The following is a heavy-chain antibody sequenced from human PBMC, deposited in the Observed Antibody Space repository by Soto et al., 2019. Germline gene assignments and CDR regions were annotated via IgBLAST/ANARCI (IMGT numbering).Heavy chain of an antibody. V-gene: IGHV1-46*01. CDR1: GYTFTSYY. CDR3: AKSPSLAYYGMDV. Sequence: GASVKVSCKASGYTFTSYYMHWVRQAPGQGLEWMGIINPSGGSTSYAQKFQGRVTMPRDTSTSTVYVELSSLRSEDTAVYYCAKSPSLAYYGMDVWGQGTTVTVSS. J-gene: IGHJ6*02. CDR2: INPSGGST. D-gene: IGHD6-13*01.